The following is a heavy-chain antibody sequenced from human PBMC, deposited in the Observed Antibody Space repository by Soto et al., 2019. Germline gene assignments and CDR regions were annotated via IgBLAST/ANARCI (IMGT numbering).Heavy chain of an antibody. CDR2: MHHSGST. CDR3: ARDGRYCISTSCYLENWFDP. J-gene: IGHJ5*02. Sequence: PSEXLSLTCTVSGVSITSHYWSWIRQSPGKGLEWIAYMHHSGSTNYNPSLKSRVTVSIDTSKNQVSLQLSSVTAADTAVYYCARDGRYCISTSCYLENWFDPWGQGTLVTVSS. D-gene: IGHD2-2*01. CDR1: GVSITSHY. V-gene: IGHV4-59*11.